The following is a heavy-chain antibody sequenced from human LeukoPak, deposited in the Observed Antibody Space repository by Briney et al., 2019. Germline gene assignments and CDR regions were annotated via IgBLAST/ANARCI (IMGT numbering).Heavy chain of an antibody. CDR2: ISIAGTYK. D-gene: IGHD2-15*01. J-gene: IGHJ6*02. CDR1: GFTFSNYN. Sequence: GGSLRLSCAASGFTFSNYNMKWVRQAPGKGLEWVTLISIAGTYKYYADSVKGRFTVSRDNAKNSVYLQMNSLRAEDTAVYYCARDVDCSGGSCYGGDYYYYGMDVWGQGTTVTVSS. CDR3: ARDVDCSGGSCYGGDYYYYGMDV. V-gene: IGHV3-21*04.